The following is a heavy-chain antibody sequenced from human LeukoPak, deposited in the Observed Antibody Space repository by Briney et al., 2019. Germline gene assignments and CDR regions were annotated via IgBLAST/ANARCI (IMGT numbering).Heavy chain of an antibody. V-gene: IGHV1-69*13. CDR1: GGTFSSYA. D-gene: IGHD2-15*01. CDR2: IIPIFGTA. Sequence: SVKVSCKASGGTFSSYAISWVQQAPGQGLEWMGGIIPIFGTANYAQKFQGRVTITADESTSTAYMELSSLRSEDTAVYYCAGRYCSGGSCHYYYGMDVWGQGTTVTVSS. J-gene: IGHJ6*02. CDR3: AGRYCSGGSCHYYYGMDV.